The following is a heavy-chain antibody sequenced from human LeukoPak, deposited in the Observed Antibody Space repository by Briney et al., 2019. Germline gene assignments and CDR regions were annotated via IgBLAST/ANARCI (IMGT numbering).Heavy chain of an antibody. Sequence: SETLSLTCAVSGGSISSYYWSWIRPPAGKGLEWIGRIYTSGSTNYNPSLESRVTMSVDTSKNQFSLKLSSVTAADTAVYYCARDRGAYCGGDCYSGDAFDIWGQGTMVTVSS. D-gene: IGHD2-21*02. CDR3: ARDRGAYCGGDCYSGDAFDI. V-gene: IGHV4-4*07. J-gene: IGHJ3*02. CDR2: IYTSGST. CDR1: GGSISSYY.